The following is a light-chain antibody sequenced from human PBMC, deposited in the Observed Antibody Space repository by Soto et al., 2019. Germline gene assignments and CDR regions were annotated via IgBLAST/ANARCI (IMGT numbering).Light chain of an antibody. CDR3: GSYSSTDTPFV. CDR1: STDVGGYNY. Sequence: QSVLAQPSSVSGSPGQSITISCTGTSTDVGGYNYVSWYQHHPGKAPKLLIYEVTNRPSGISDRFSGSKSVNTASLTISGLQAEDESDYYCGSYSSTDTPFVFGTGTKVTVL. V-gene: IGLV2-14*01. CDR2: EVT. J-gene: IGLJ1*01.